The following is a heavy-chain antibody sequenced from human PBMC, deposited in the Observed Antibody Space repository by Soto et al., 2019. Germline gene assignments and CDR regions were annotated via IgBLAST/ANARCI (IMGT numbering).Heavy chain of an antibody. J-gene: IGHJ4*02. CDR2: ISYDGSNK. D-gene: IGHD6-13*01. CDR3: ARVCRGCSSSSGGYFDY. V-gene: IGHV3-30-3*01. CDR1: GFTFSSYA. Sequence: VQLVESGGGVVQPGRSLRLSCAASGFTFSSYAMHWVRQAPGKGLEWVAVISYDGSNKYYADSVKGRFTISRDNSKNTLYLQMNSLRAEDTAVYYCARVCRGCSSSSGGYFDYWGQGTLVTVSS.